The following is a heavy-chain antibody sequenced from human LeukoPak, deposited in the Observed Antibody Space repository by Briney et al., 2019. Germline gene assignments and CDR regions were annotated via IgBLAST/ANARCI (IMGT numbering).Heavy chain of an antibody. Sequence: GGSLRLSCAASGFTFSSYAMSWVRQAPGRGLEWVSAISGSGGSTYYADSVKGRFTISRDNSKNTLYLQMNSLRAEDTAVYYCAKDSLTAMGIYWFDYWGQGTLVTVSS. V-gene: IGHV3-23*01. CDR2: ISGSGGST. D-gene: IGHD5-18*01. CDR3: AKDSLTAMGIYWFDY. J-gene: IGHJ4*02. CDR1: GFTFSSYA.